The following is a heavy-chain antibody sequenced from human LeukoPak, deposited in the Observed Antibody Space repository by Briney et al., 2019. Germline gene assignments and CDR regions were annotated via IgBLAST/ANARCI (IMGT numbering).Heavy chain of an antibody. J-gene: IGHJ3*02. CDR3: ARVDSSGYSDAFDI. Sequence: SETLSLTCTVSGGSISGYYWSWIRQPPGKGLEWIGYIYYSGSTNYNPSLKSRVTISVDTSKNQFSLKLSSVTAADTAVYYCARVDSSGYSDAFDIWGQGTMVTVSS. V-gene: IGHV4-59*01. CDR2: IYYSGST. D-gene: IGHD3-22*01. CDR1: GGSISGYY.